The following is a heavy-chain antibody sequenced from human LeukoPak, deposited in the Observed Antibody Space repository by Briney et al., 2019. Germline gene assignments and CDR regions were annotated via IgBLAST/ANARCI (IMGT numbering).Heavy chain of an antibody. V-gene: IGHV4-59*01. D-gene: IGHD3-22*01. J-gene: IGHJ4*02. CDR2: IYYSGST. CDR3: ARGGRDSSGYYLRFFDY. CDR1: GGSINSYY. Sequence: SETLSLTCTVSGGSINSYYWSWIRQPPGKGLERIGYIYYSGSTNYNPSLKSRVTISVDTSKNQFSLKLSSVTAADTAVYYCARGGRDSSGYYLRFFDYWGQGTLVTVSS.